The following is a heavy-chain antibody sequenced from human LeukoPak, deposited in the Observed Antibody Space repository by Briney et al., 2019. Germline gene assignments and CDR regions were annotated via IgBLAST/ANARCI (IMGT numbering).Heavy chain of an antibody. Sequence: SVKVSCKASGDIFNSYSVSWVRPAAGQGLEWMGGIIPMFGSANYAQKFQGRVTITTDQSTTIVYMEWSSVSSEDTAVYYCARVGRSRGSLPNSYYYMDVWGKGATVTVSS. CDR2: IIPMFGSA. CDR1: GDIFNSYS. V-gene: IGHV1-69*05. CDR3: ARVGRSRGSLPNSYYYMDV. J-gene: IGHJ6*03. D-gene: IGHD1-26*01.